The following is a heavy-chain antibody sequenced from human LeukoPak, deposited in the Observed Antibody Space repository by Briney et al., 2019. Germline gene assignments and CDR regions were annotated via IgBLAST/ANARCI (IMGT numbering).Heavy chain of an antibody. CDR2: FSNSGTT. Sequence: PSETLSLTCTVSGGSISGYYWSWIRQPPGKGLEWIGYFSNSGTTNQNPSLKSRVTMSVDMSKNQFSLKLSSVTAADTAVYYCARGSNWGDYWGQGALVTVSS. V-gene: IGHV4-59*12. J-gene: IGHJ4*02. CDR1: GGSISGYY. D-gene: IGHD7-27*01. CDR3: ARGSNWGDY.